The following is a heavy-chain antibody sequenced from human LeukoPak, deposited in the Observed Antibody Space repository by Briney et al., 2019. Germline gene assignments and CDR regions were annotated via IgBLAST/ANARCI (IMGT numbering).Heavy chain of an antibody. D-gene: IGHD2-15*01. Sequence: SETLSLTCTVSGGSISGHYWSCIRQPPGKGLEWIGYVYYSGSANYNASLKSRVTMSLDTSKNQLSLKLTSVTAADTAVYYCARGGWSYDHWGQGTQVTVSS. V-gene: IGHV4-59*11. CDR3: ARGGWSYDH. CDR1: GGSISGHY. CDR2: VYYSGSA. J-gene: IGHJ4*02.